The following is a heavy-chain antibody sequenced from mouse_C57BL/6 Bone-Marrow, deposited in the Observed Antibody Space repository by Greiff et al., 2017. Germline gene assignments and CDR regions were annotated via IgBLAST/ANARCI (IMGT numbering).Heavy chain of an antibody. V-gene: IGHV2-5*01. D-gene: IGHD2-3*01. CDR3: AKNCYDPYYYAMDY. J-gene: IGHJ4*01. CDR1: GFSLTSYG. CDR2: IWRGGST. Sequence: QVQLKESGPGLVQPSQSLSITCTVSGFSLTSYGVHWVRQSPGKGLEWLGVIWRGGSTDYNAAFMSRLSITKDNSKSQVFFKMNSLQADDTAIYYCAKNCYDPYYYAMDYWGQGTSVTVSS.